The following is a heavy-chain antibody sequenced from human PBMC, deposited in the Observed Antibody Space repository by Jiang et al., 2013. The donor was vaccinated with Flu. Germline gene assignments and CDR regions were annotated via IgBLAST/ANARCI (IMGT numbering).Heavy chain of an antibody. D-gene: IGHD1-1*01. CDR1: GTFSSYA. J-gene: IGHJ5*02. Sequence: GTFSSYAISWVRQAPGQGLEWMGGSHPYLWYSNYAQKFQGRVTITADESTSTAYMELSSLRSEDTAVYYCARAPIRRHNWFDPWGQGTLVTVSS. CDR3: ARAPIRRHNWFDP. CDR2: SHPYLWYS. V-gene: IGHV1-69*01.